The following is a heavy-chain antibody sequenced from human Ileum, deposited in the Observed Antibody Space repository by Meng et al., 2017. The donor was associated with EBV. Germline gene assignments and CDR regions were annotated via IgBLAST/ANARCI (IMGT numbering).Heavy chain of an antibody. Sequence: QSGVQANKPGCSVTRPWQAVGGPFSSDVFSWVRQAPGQGLEWIGGLIPSLGSVSNAQKFQGRVTFSADESTNTAYMDLSGLTSDDTAVYFCAKTGGLGGIFDYWGQGTLVTVSS. CDR1: GGPFSSDV. J-gene: IGHJ4*02. V-gene: IGHV1-69*01. CDR3: AKTGGLGGIFDY. CDR2: LIPSLGSV. D-gene: IGHD3-16*01.